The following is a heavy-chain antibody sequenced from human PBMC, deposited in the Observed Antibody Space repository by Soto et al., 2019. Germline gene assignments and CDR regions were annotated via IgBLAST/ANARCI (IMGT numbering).Heavy chain of an antibody. CDR3: AKERWSGSGYYPDAFDI. CDR2: ISGSGGST. V-gene: IGHV3-23*01. J-gene: IGHJ3*02. D-gene: IGHD3-22*01. Sequence: EVQLLESGGGLVQPGGSLRLSCAASGFTFSSYAMSWVRQAPGKGLEWVSAISGSGGSTYYADSVKGRFTISRDNSKNTLYLQMNRLRAEDTAVYYCAKERWSGSGYYPDAFDIWGQGTMVTVSS. CDR1: GFTFSSYA.